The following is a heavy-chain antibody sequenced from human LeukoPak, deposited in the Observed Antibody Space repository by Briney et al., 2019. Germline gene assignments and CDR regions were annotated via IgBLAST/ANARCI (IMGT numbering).Heavy chain of an antibody. CDR1: GGTFSSYA. V-gene: IGHV1-69*13. CDR3: ARTAGIDGSGSYYNQPFDY. Sequence: SVKVSCKASGGTFSSYAISWVRQAPGQGLEWMGGIIPIFGTANYAQKFQGRVTITADESTSTAYMELSSLRSEDTAVYYCARTAGIDGSGSYYNQPFDYWGQGTLVTVSS. J-gene: IGHJ4*02. CDR2: IIPIFGTA. D-gene: IGHD3-10*01.